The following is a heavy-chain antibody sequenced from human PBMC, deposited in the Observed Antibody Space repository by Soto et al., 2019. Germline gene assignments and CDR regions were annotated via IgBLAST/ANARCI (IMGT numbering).Heavy chain of an antibody. CDR1: GGSFSGYY. J-gene: IGHJ5*02. Sequence: SQTLSLTCAVYGGSFSGYYWSWIRQPPGKGLGWIGEINHSGSTNYNPSLKSRVTISVDTSKNQFSLKLSSVTAADTAVYYCARGWSSSWYDGWFDPWGQGTLVTVSS. CDR3: ARGWSSSWYDGWFDP. V-gene: IGHV4-34*01. D-gene: IGHD6-13*01. CDR2: INHSGST.